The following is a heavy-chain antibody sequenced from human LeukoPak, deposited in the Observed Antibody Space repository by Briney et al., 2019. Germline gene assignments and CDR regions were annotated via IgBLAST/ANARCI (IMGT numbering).Heavy chain of an antibody. CDR2: IYHSGST. D-gene: IGHD2-2*01. CDR3: ARDVIVVVPAAILPSYYYYYGMDV. J-gene: IGHJ6*02. Sequence: SGTLSLTCAVSGGSISSSNWWSWVRQPPGKGLEWIGEIYHSGSTNYNPFLKSRVTISVDKSKNQFSLKLSSVTAADTAVYYCARDVIVVVPAAILPSYYYYYGMDVWGQGTTVTVSS. CDR1: GGSISSSNW. V-gene: IGHV4-4*02.